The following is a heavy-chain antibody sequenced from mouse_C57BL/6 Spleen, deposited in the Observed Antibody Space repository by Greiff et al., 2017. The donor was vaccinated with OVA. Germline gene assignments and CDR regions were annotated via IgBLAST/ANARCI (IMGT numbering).Heavy chain of an antibody. J-gene: IGHJ3*01. D-gene: IGHD2-4*01. V-gene: IGHV1-53*01. Sequence: QVQLQQPGTELVKPGASVKLSCKASGYTFTSYWMHWVKQRPGQGLEWIGNINPSNGGTNYNEKFKSKATLTVDKSSSTAYMQLSSLTSEDSAVEYGARGLYYDYSAWLAYWGQGTLVTVSA. CDR1: GYTFTSYW. CDR3: ARGLYYDYSAWLAY. CDR2: INPSNGGT.